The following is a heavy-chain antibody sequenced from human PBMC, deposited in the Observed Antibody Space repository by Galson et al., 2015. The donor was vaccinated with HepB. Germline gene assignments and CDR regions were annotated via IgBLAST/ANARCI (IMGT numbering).Heavy chain of an antibody. J-gene: IGHJ6*03. D-gene: IGHD2-15*01. Sequence: SVKVSCKASGYTFTSYDINWVRQATGQGLEWMGWMNPNSGNTGYAQKFQGRVTMTRNTSISTAYMELSSLRSEDTAVYYCARGGGYCSGGSCYSGRRRLTYYYYMDVWGKGTTVTVSS. V-gene: IGHV1-8*01. CDR1: GYTFTSYD. CDR3: ARGGGYCSGGSCYSGRRRLTYYYYMDV. CDR2: MNPNSGNT.